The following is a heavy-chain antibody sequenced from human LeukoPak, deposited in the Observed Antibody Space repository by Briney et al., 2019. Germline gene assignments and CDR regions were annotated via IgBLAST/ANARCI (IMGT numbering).Heavy chain of an antibody. J-gene: IGHJ5*02. CDR1: GFIFSSYW. Sequence: GGSLRLSCTASGFIFSSYWMSWVRQAPGKGLEWVANIKYDGREKYYVDSVKGRFTISRDNAKNSLYLQMNSLRAEDTAVYYCAREPPRERWFDTWGQGTLVTVYS. V-gene: IGHV3-7*03. D-gene: IGHD1-1*01. CDR2: IKYDGREK. CDR3: AREPPRERWFDT.